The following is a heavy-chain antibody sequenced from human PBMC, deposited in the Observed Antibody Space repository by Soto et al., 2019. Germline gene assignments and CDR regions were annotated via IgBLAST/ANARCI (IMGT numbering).Heavy chain of an antibody. CDR3: ARGPIAVSSEGAFDI. CDR2: IFSNDEK. V-gene: IGHV2-26*01. D-gene: IGHD6-19*01. CDR1: GFSLSNARMG. Sequence: QVTLKESGPVLVKPTETLTLTCTVSGFSLSNARMGVSLIRQPPGKALEWLAHIFSNDEKSYSTSLKSRLTMAQATSKSQVVLTMTTMDPVDTATYYCARGPIAVSSEGAFDIWGQGTMVTVSS. J-gene: IGHJ3*02.